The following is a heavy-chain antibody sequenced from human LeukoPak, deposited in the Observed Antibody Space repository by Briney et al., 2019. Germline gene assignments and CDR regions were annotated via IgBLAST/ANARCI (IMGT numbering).Heavy chain of an antibody. CDR3: AKERMASFGY. CDR1: GITLSSYG. CDR2: ISYDGSNK. D-gene: IGHD5-24*01. V-gene: IGHV3-30*18. J-gene: IGHJ4*02. Sequence: GGSLRLSCAASGITLSSYGMHWVRQAPGKGLEWVAVISYDGSNKYYADSVKGRFTISRDNSKNTLYLQMNSLRAEDTAVYYCAKERMASFGYWGQGTLVTVSS.